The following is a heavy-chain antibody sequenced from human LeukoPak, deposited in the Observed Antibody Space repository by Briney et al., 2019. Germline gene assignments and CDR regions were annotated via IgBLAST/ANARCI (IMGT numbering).Heavy chain of an antibody. D-gene: IGHD3-22*01. CDR3: ATDFYDST. CDR2: IRSNSDGGTI. CDR1: GFTFSNAW. J-gene: IGHJ5*02. Sequence: GGSLRLSCATSGFTFSNAWMNWVRQAPGKGLEWVGRIRSNSDGGTIDYAAPVKGRFTLSRDDSKTTLYLQMNSLQTEDTAVYHCATDFYDSTWGQGTLVTVSS. V-gene: IGHV3-15*07.